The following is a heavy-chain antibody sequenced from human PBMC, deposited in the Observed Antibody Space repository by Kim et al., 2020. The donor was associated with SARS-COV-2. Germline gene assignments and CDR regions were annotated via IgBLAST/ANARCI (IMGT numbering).Heavy chain of an antibody. D-gene: IGHD3-10*01. Sequence: YADSVKGRFTVSRDNSKNTVYLQLNNLRAEDTAVYYCARDLYVSASSLDYWGQGTLVTVSS. V-gene: IGHV3-33*01. CDR3: ARDLYVSASSLDY. J-gene: IGHJ4*02.